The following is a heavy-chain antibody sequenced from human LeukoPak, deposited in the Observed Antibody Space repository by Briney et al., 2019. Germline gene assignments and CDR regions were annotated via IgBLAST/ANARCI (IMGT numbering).Heavy chain of an antibody. D-gene: IGHD3-22*01. CDR3: ARTGYYYYDSSGYYVGNYFDY. Sequence: GGSLRLSCAASGFTFSSYAMHWVRQAPGKGLEWVAVISYDGSNKYYADSVKGRFSISRDNSKNTLYLQMNSLRAEDTAVYYCARTGYYYYDSSGYYVGNYFDYWGQGTLVTVSS. CDR1: GFTFSSYA. V-gene: IGHV3-30-3*01. J-gene: IGHJ4*02. CDR2: ISYDGSNK.